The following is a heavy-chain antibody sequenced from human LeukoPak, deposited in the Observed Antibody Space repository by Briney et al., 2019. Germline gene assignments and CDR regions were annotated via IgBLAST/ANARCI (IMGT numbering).Heavy chain of an antibody. CDR1: GDSISSSSYY. Sequence: PSETLSLTCIVSGDSISSSSYYWGWIRQPPGKGLECIGTIFYTGGTYYNPSLKSRVTISVDTSKNQFSLKLSSVTAADTAVYYCANYYDSSGSSLWGQGTLVTVSS. CDR2: IFYTGGT. J-gene: IGHJ4*02. CDR3: ANYYDSSGSSL. V-gene: IGHV4-39*07. D-gene: IGHD3-22*01.